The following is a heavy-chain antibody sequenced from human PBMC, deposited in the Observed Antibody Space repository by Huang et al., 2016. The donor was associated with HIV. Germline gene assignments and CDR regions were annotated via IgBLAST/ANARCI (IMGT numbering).Heavy chain of an antibody. D-gene: IGHD4-17*01. CDR1: GGTFSSYS. CDR2: INPSLGTA. CDR3: ARVHGDYEDYYFDY. Sequence: QVQLVQSGSEVKKPGSSVKISCRTSGGTFSSYSITWVRQAPGQGLEWRGGINPSLGTANYPQKFQGRVTITADESTSTVYMELSSLKSEDTAVYYCARVHGDYEDYYFDYWGQGTLVTVSS. J-gene: IGHJ4*02. V-gene: IGHV1-69*13.